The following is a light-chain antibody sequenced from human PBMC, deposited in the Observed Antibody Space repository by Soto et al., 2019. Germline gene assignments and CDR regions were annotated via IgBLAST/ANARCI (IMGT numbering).Light chain of an antibody. V-gene: IGKV3-20*01. CDR3: QQYGSYPSWT. J-gene: IGKJ1*01. Sequence: TLLTHAGGTLSFTKQQISTLSCITSQSVSSSYLAWYQQKPGQAPRLLIYGASSRATVIPDRFSGSGSGTDFTLTISRRQPQDFAVYYCQQYGSYPSWTFGQGTKVDI. CDR2: GAS. CDR1: QSVSSSY.